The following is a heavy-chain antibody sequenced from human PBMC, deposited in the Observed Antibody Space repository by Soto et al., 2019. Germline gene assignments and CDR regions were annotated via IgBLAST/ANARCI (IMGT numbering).Heavy chain of an antibody. CDR1: GYTFTSYG. CDR2: INPDNGDT. J-gene: IGHJ3*02. V-gene: IGHV1-3*01. Sequence: QVQFVQSGAEVKEPGASVKVSCKASGYTFTSYGFHWVRQAPGQSLEWMGWINPDNGDTKHSQKFQGRVTITRDTSASTAYMELRSLRYEDTAVYYCARDDGDRAFDIWGQGTTVTVSS. D-gene: IGHD2-21*01. CDR3: ARDDGDRAFDI.